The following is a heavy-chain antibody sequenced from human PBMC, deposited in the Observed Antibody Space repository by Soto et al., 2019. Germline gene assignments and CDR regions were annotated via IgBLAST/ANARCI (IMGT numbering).Heavy chain of an antibody. V-gene: IGHV4-34*01. CDR1: GGSFSGYY. J-gene: IGHJ6*02. Sequence: QVQLQQWGAGLLKPSETLSLTCAVYGGSFSGYYWSWIRQPPGKGLEWIGEINHSGSTNYNPSLKSRVTISVDTSKNQFSLKLSSVTAADTAVYYCARLKKQLPYYYYGMDVWGQGTTVTVSS. D-gene: IGHD6-13*01. CDR2: INHSGST. CDR3: ARLKKQLPYYYYGMDV.